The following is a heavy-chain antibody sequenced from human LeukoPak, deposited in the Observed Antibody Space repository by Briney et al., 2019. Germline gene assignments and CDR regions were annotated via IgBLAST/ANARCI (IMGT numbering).Heavy chain of an antibody. D-gene: IGHD3-22*01. Sequence: GASVKVSCKASGGTLSSYAISWVRQAPGQGLEWMGGIIPIFGTANYAQKFQGRVTITADKSTSTAYMELSSLRSEDTAVYYCAGEGVYYYDSSGYGAFDIWGQGTMVTVSS. V-gene: IGHV1-69*06. CDR1: GGTLSSYA. CDR3: AGEGVYYYDSSGYGAFDI. J-gene: IGHJ3*02. CDR2: IIPIFGTA.